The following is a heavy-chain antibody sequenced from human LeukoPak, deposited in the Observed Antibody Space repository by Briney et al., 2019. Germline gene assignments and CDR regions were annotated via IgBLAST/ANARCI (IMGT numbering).Heavy chain of an antibody. Sequence: PSETLSLTCTVSGGSIRSSYYYWGWIRQPPGKGLEWIGYIYHSGSTYYNPSLKSRVTISVDRSKNQFSLKLSSVTAADTAVYYCARVSHCSSTSCPFYYYGMDVWGQGTTVTVS. CDR3: ARVSHCSSTSCPFYYYGMDV. CDR2: IYHSGST. D-gene: IGHD2-2*01. V-gene: IGHV4-30-2*01. J-gene: IGHJ6*02. CDR1: GGSIRSSYYY.